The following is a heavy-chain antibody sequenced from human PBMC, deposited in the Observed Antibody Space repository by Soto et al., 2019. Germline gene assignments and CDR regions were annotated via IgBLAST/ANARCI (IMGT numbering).Heavy chain of an antibody. V-gene: IGHV1-69*06. J-gene: IGHJ6*02. CDR3: AENVAMIGDYGMDV. D-gene: IGHD5-12*01. Sequence: SSVKVSCKASGGTFSSYAISWVRQAPGQGLEWMGGIIPIFGTANYAQKFQGRVTITADKSTSTAYMELSSLRSEDTAVYYCAENVAMIGDYGMDVWGQGTTVTVS. CDR1: GGTFSSYA. CDR2: IIPIFGTA.